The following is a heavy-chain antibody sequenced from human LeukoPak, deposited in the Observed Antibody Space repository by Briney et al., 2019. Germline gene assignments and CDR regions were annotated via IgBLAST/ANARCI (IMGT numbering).Heavy chain of an antibody. CDR3: ARGRDPSSGWLPPATDY. CDR2: ISSSSSYI. J-gene: IGHJ4*02. V-gene: IGHV3-21*01. D-gene: IGHD6-19*01. CDR1: GFTFSSYS. Sequence: PGGSLRLSCAASGFTFSSYSMNWVRQAPGKGLEWVSSISSSSSYIYYADSVKGRFTISRDNAKNSLYLQMNSLRAEDTAVYYCARGRDPSSGWLPPATDYWGQGTLVTVSS.